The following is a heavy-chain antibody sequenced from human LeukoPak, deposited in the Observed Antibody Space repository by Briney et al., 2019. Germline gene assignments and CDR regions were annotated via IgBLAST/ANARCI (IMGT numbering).Heavy chain of an antibody. CDR3: ARARPLLWFGEPPSWFDP. CDR2: INPNSGGT. CDR1: GYTFTGFY. V-gene: IGHV1-2*02. D-gene: IGHD3-10*01. Sequence: ASVKVSCKASGYTFTGFYMHWVRQAPGQGLEWMGWINPNSGGTNYAQKFQGRVTMTRDTSISTAYMELSRLRSDDTAVYYCARARPLLWFGEPPSWFDPWGKGTLVTVSS. J-gene: IGHJ5*02.